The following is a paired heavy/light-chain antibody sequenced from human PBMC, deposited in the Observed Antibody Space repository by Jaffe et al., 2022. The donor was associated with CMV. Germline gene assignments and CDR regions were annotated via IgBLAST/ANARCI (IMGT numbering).Heavy chain of an antibody. V-gene: IGHV3-74*01. D-gene: IGHD3-22*01. CDR2: INSDGSST. CDR3: ARGPRYYYDSSGYYWEGPEHDY. Sequence: EVQLVESGGGLVQPGGSLRLSCAASGFTFSSYWMHWVRQAPGKGLVWVSRINSDGSSTSYADSVKGRFTISRDNAKNTLYLQMNSLRAEDTAVYYCARGPRYYYDSSGYYWEGPEHDYWGQGTLVTVSS. J-gene: IGHJ4*02. CDR1: GFTFSSYW.
Light chain of an antibody. CDR1: SLRSYY. V-gene: IGLV3-19*01. J-gene: IGLJ2*01. Sequence: SSELTQDPAVSVALGQTVRITCQGDSLRSYYASWYQQKPGQAPVLVIYGKNNRPSGIPDRFSGSSSGNTASLTITGAQAEDEADYYCNSRDSSGKGEVFGGGTKLTVL. CDR2: GKN. CDR3: NSRDSSGKGEV.